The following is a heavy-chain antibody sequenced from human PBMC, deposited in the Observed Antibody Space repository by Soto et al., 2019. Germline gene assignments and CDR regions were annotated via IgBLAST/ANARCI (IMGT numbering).Heavy chain of an antibody. CDR2: IYYSGST. V-gene: IGHV4-39*01. J-gene: IGHJ4*02. Sequence: SETLSLTCSVFGDSLTIGGHYLTWIRQPPGKGLEWIGYIYYSGSTYYSPSLKSRVTISVDTSKNQFSLKLSSVTAADTAVYYCARHTPAISISDHWGQGTLVTVSS. D-gene: IGHD2-15*01. CDR3: ARHTPAISISDH. CDR1: GDSLTIGGHY.